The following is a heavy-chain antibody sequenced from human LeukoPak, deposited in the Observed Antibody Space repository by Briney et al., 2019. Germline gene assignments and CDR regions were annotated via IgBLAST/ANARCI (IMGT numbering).Heavy chain of an antibody. D-gene: IGHD3-22*01. CDR3: AKAQGDYYYDSSGYYAWFDP. CDR2: ISYDVSNK. J-gene: IGHJ5*02. V-gene: IGHV3-30*18. CDR1: TFTFSSYG. Sequence: GGSLRLSCAASTFTFSSYGMNGVRQAPGKGLEWVAVISYDVSNKYYEDSVKGRFTISRDNSKNTLYLQMNRLRAQATAVYYCAKAQGDYYYDSSGYYAWFDPWGQGTLVTVSS.